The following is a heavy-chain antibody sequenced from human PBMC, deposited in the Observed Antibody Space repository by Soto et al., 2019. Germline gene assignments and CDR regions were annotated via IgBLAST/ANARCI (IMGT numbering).Heavy chain of an antibody. CDR1: GGTFSSYT. V-gene: IGHV1-69*02. CDR3: AGGLCGVDCPTPFDS. CDR2: IIPILGIA. Sequence: QVQLVQSGAEVKKPGSSVKVSCKASGGTFSSYTISWVRQAPGQGLEWVGRIIPILGIANYAQKFQGRVRITGNKPTSRPHRALSGLRSEDTAVYYCAGGLCGVDCPTPFDSWGQGPLVAVPP. D-gene: IGHD2-21*02. J-gene: IGHJ4*02.